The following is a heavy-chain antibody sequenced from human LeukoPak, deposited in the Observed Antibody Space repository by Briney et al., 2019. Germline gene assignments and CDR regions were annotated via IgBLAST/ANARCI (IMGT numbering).Heavy chain of an antibody. CDR3: AKAPRGGSPFDP. D-gene: IGHD3-10*01. CDR2: IRYDGSNK. J-gene: IGHJ5*02. CDR1: GFTFSSYS. Sequence: GGSLRLSCAASGFTFSSYSMNWVRQAPGKGLEWVAFIRYDGSNKYYADSVKGRFTISRDNSKNTLYLQMNSLRAEDTAVYYCAKAPRGGSPFDPWGQGTLVTVSS. V-gene: IGHV3-30*02.